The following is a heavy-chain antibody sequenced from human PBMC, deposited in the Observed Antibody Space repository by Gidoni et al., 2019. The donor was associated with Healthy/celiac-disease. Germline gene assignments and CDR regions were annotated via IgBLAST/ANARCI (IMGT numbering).Heavy chain of an antibody. Sequence: QVQLQESGPGLVQPSETLSLTCTVSGGSISSYYWRWIRQPPGKGLEWIGYIYYSGSTNYNPSLKSRVTISVDTSKNQFSLKLSSVTAADTAVYYCARVFHYDFWSGRKYYFDYWGQGTLVTVSS. CDR1: GGSISSYY. J-gene: IGHJ4*02. CDR2: IYYSGST. V-gene: IGHV4-59*01. D-gene: IGHD3-3*01. CDR3: ARVFHYDFWSGRKYYFDY.